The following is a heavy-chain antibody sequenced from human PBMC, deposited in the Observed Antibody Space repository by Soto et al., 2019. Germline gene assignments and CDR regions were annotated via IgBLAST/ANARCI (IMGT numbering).Heavy chain of an antibody. CDR1: GFTFSSYG. D-gene: IGHD3-3*01. CDR3: ASGDFWSGYGAFDI. J-gene: IGHJ3*02. Sequence: QVQLVESGGGVVQPGRSLSLSCAASGFTFSSYGMHWVRQAPGKGLEWVAVIWYDGSNKYYADSVKGRFTISRDNSKNTLYLQMNSLRAEDTAVYYCASGDFWSGYGAFDIWGQGTMVTVSS. V-gene: IGHV3-33*01. CDR2: IWYDGSNK.